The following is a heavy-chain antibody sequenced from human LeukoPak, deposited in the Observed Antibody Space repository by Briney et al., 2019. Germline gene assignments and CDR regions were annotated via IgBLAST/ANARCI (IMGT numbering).Heavy chain of an antibody. Sequence: GGSLRLSCAASGFTFSSYVMHWVRQAPGKGLEWVAIISYDGSNEYYADSVKGRFTISRDNSKNTLYLQMNSLRAEDTALYYCARSDDYNSRNVFNYWGQGTLVTVSS. CDR1: GFTFSSYV. CDR3: ARSDDYNSRNVFNY. CDR2: ISYDGSNE. D-gene: IGHD5-24*01. J-gene: IGHJ4*02. V-gene: IGHV3-30*14.